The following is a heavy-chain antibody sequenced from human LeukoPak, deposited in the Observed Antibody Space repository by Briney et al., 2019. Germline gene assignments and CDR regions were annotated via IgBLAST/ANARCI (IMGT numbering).Heavy chain of an antibody. D-gene: IGHD6-13*01. CDR1: GFTLSSYA. CDR3: AKGSSTYSITSYWYFDL. J-gene: IGHJ2*01. CDR2: ISASGGST. Sequence: GSLRLSCAAPGFTLSSYAMSRVRQVPGKGLEWGSTISASGGSTYYADSVKGRSTISRDNSKNTLYLQMNSLRAEDTAVYYCAKGSSTYSITSYWYFDLWGRGTLVTVSS. V-gene: IGHV3-23*01.